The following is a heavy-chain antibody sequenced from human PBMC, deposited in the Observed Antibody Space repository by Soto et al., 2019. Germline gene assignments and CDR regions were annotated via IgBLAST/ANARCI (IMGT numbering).Heavy chain of an antibody. V-gene: IGHV1-69*13. CDR1: VGPSRGMA. Sequence: SVKVSCRPPVGPSRGMATTWVRQAPGQGLEWMGGIIPIFGTANYAQKFQGRVTITADESTSTAYMELSSLRSEDTAVYYCARGLVTRGDEVHYYYGMDVWGQGTTVTVSS. D-gene: IGHD6-19*01. CDR2: IIPIFGTA. CDR3: ARGLVTRGDEVHYYYGMDV. J-gene: IGHJ6*02.